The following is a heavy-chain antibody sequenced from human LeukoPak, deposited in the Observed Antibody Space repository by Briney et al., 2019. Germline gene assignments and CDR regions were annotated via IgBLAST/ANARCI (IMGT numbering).Heavy chain of an antibody. CDR3: ASTGGYRSSTSCDAFDI. D-gene: IGHD2-2*01. CDR1: GYTFTSYG. CDR2: ISAYNGNT. Sequence: ASVKVSCKASGYTFTSYGISWVRQAPGQGLEWMGWISAYNGNTNYAQKLQGRVTMTTDTSTSTAYMELRSLRSDDTAVYYCASTGGYRSSTSCDAFDIWGQGTMVTVSS. V-gene: IGHV1-18*01. J-gene: IGHJ3*02.